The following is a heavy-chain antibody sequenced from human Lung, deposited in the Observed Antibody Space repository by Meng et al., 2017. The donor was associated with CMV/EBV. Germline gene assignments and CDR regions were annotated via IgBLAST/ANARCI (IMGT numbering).Heavy chain of an antibody. Sequence: GESLKISCAASGFTFGSLWMSWVRRAPGKGLEWVANINQDGTEKHYVDSVRGRFTISRDNAKNSLCLQMSSLTVEDTAVYYCASGRGYRAWGQGTLVTVSS. CDR3: ASGRGYRA. J-gene: IGHJ5*02. V-gene: IGHV3-7*01. CDR2: INQDGTEK. D-gene: IGHD5-18*01. CDR1: GFTFGSLW.